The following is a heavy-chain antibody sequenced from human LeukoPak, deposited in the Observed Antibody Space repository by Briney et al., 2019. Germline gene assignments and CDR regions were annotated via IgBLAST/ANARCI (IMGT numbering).Heavy chain of an antibody. J-gene: IGHJ4*02. D-gene: IGHD4-23*01. V-gene: IGHV3-48*01. CDR1: GFTFSSYS. CDR2: ISSSSSTI. Sequence: GGSLRLSCAASGFTFSSYSMNWVRQAPGKGLEWVSYISSSSSTIYYADSVKGRFTISRDNAKNTLYLQMNSLRPEDTAMYYCSAYSGNSGYWGQGTLVTVSS. CDR3: SAYSGNSGY.